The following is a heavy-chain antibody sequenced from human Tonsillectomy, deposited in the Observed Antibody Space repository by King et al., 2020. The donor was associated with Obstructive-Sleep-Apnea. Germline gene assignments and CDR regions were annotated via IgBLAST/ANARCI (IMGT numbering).Heavy chain of an antibody. J-gene: IGHJ4*02. D-gene: IGHD6-13*01. CDR1: GGSISSSSYY. V-gene: IGHV4-39*07. CDR2: IYYSGST. Sequence: VQLQESGPGLVKSSETLSLTCTVSGGSISSSSYYGGWIRQPPGKGLEWIGSIYYSGSTYYNPSLKSRVTISVDTSKNQFSLKVSSVTAADTAVYYCARQLSSSWSYFDYWGQGTLVTVSS. CDR3: ARQLSSSWSYFDY.